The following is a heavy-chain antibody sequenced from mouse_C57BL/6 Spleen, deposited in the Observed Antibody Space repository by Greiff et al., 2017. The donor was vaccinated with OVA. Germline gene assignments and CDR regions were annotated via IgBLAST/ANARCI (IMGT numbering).Heavy chain of an antibody. V-gene: IGHV5-16*01. Sequence: EVKLMESAGGLVQPGSSMKLSCTASGFTFSDYYMAWVRQVPEKGLEWVANINYDGSSTYYLDSLKSRFIISRDNAKNILYLQMSSLKSEDTATYYCARDRYGNLYYFDYWGQGTTLTVSS. CDR1: GFTFSDYY. J-gene: IGHJ2*01. CDR2: INYDGSST. CDR3: ARDRYGNLYYFDY. D-gene: IGHD2-1*01.